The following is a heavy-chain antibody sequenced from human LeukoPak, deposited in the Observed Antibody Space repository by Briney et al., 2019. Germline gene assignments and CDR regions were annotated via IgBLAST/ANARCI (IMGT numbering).Heavy chain of an antibody. CDR3: ARLSYCGGDCYADWGETDY. CDR1: RFTFSNYA. J-gene: IGHJ4*02. D-gene: IGHD2-21*01. CDR2: ISSSSSTI. V-gene: IGHV3-48*01. Sequence: GGSLRLSCAASRFTFSNYAMNWVRQAPGKGLEWVSYISSSSSTIYYADSVKGRFTISRDNAKNSLYLQMNSLRAEDTAVYYCARLSYCGGDCYADWGETDYWGQGTLVTVSS.